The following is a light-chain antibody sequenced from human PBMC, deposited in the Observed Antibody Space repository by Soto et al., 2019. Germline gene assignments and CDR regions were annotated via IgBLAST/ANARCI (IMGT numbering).Light chain of an antibody. V-gene: IGLV1-51*01. CDR2: DDI. J-gene: IGLJ1*01. Sequence: SVLTQPPSVSAAPGQKVTISCSGTTSNVANNFVSWYQQFPGKAPKLLIYDDIRRPSGIPDRFSASKSGTSATLGITGLQTGEEADYYCGSWDSSLTANVFGTGTKVTVL. CDR1: TSNVANNF. CDR3: GSWDSSLTANV.